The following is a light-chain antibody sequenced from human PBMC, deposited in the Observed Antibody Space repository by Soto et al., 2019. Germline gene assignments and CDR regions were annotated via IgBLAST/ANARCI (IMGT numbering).Light chain of an antibody. CDR2: DVS. CDR1: SSDVGGYNY. CDR3: SSYASSNTQV. V-gene: IGLV2-14*01. Sequence: QSALTQPASVSGSPGQSITVSCIGTSSDVGGYNYVSWYQQHPGKAPKLMIHDVSDRPSGVSNRFSGSKSGNTASLTISGIKAEDEAYYYCSSYASSNTQVFGGGTQLTVL. J-gene: IGLJ2*01.